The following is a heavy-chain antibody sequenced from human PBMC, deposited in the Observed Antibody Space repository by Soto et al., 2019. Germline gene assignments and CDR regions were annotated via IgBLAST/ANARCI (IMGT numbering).Heavy chain of an antibody. CDR2: IWYDGSNK. Sequence: GGSLRLSCAASGFTFSSYGMHWVRQAPGKGLEWVAVIWYDGSNKYYADSVKGRFTISRDNSKNTLYLQMNSLRAEDTAVYYCARRVTINQDYYYYYMDVWGKGTTVTVSS. CDR1: GFTFSSYG. CDR3: ARRVTINQDYYYYYMDV. D-gene: IGHD4-4*01. V-gene: IGHV3-33*01. J-gene: IGHJ6*03.